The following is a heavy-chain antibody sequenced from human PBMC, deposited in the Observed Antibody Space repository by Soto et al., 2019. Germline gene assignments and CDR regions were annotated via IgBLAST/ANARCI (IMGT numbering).Heavy chain of an antibody. CDR1: GGSFSGYY. CDR3: ARARPPQWLVQAEYYYMDV. D-gene: IGHD6-19*01. Sequence: SETLSLTCAVYGGSFSGYYWSWIRQPPGKGLEWIGEINHSGSTNYNPSLKSRVTISVDTSKNQFSLKLSSVTAADTAVYYCARARPPQWLVQAEYYYMDVWGKGTTVTVSS. V-gene: IGHV4-34*01. J-gene: IGHJ6*03. CDR2: INHSGST.